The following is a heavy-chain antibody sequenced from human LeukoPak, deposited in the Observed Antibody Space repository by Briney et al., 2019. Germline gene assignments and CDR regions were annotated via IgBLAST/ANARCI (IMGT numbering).Heavy chain of an antibody. CDR1: GYTFTGYY. CDR2: INPNSGGT. CDR3: ARDGTSSGYVYYIDV. J-gene: IGHJ6*03. D-gene: IGHD3-22*01. V-gene: IGHV1-2*02. Sequence: ASVKVSCKASGYTFTGYYMHWVRQAPGQGLEWMGWINPNSGGTNYAQKFQGRVTMTRDTSISTAYMELSRLRSDDTAVYYCARDGTSSGYVYYIDVWGKGTTVTVSS.